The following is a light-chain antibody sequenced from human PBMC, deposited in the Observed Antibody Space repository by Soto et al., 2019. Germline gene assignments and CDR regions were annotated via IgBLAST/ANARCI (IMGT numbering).Light chain of an antibody. J-gene: IGLJ2*01. CDR1: SSDVGGYNY. CDR3: SSYTSSSTDVV. Sequence: QSVLTQPASVSGSPGQSITISCTGTSSDVGGYNYVSWYQQHPGKPPKLMIYDVSNRPSGVSNRFSGSKSGNTASLTISGLQAEDEADYYCSSYTSSSTDVVFGGGTKLTVL. CDR2: DVS. V-gene: IGLV2-14*01.